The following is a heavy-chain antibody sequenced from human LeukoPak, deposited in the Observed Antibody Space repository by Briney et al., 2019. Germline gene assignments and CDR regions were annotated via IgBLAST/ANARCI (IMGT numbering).Heavy chain of an antibody. CDR1: GGTFSSYA. CDR2: IIPILGIA. V-gene: IGHV1-69*04. D-gene: IGHD2-15*01. Sequence: ASVKVSCKASGGTFSSYAISWVRQAPGQGLEWMGRIIPILGIANYAQKFQGRVTITADKSTSTAYMELSSLRSEDTAVYYCARDIVVVVAESHYGMDVWGQGTTVTVSS. CDR3: ARDIVVVVAESHYGMDV. J-gene: IGHJ6*02.